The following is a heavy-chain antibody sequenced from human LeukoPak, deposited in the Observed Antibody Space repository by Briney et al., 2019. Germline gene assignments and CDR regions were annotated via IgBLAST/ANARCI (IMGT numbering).Heavy chain of an antibody. D-gene: IGHD2-2*01. J-gene: IGHJ4*02. CDR1: GFTFSRYS. V-gene: IGHV3-21*01. CDR3: ARGAQNVVTPAAQARPGPSGIDY. CDR2: ISSGSTYI. Sequence: PGGSLRLSCAASGFTFSRYSMNWVRQAPGKGLEWVSSISSGSTYIYYADSVKGRFTISRDNAENSLLLQMNSLRAEDTAVYYCARGAQNVVTPAAQARPGPSGIDYWGQGTLVTVPS.